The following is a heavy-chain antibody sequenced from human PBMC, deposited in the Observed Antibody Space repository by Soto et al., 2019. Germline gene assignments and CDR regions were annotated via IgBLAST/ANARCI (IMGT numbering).Heavy chain of an antibody. J-gene: IGHJ4*02. CDR2: VSGSGEMT. CDR3: ARSEMTYNWND. Sequence: EVQLLESGGDLVQPGGSLRLACVASGFTFRGDAMSWVRQAPGKGLEWVSSVSGSGEMTHYADSVKGRFTISRDNSKNMLYLQRESLRVDDTAVYYCARSEMTYNWNDWGQGTLVTVSS. D-gene: IGHD1-20*01. CDR1: GFTFRGDA. V-gene: IGHV3-23*01.